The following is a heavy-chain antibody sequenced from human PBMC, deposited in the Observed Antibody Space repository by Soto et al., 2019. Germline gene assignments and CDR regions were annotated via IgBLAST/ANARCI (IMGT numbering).Heavy chain of an antibody. V-gene: IGHV6-1*01. CDR3: AKEGGNHYYYYALDV. CDR2: TFYRSKWYN. CDR1: GDSFSSNNAA. Sequence: PSQTLSLTCAISGDSFSSNNAAWNWIRQSPSRGLEWLGRTFYRSKWYNDYAVSVKGRITINPDTSKNQFSLQLNSVTPEDTAVYYCAKEGGNHYYYYALDVWGQGTTVTVSS. J-gene: IGHJ6*02. D-gene: IGHD1-26*01.